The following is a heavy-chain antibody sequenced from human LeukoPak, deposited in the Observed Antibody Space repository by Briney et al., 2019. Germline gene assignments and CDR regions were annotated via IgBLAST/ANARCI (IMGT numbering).Heavy chain of an antibody. Sequence: ASVKVSCKASGYIFSKYDINWGRQAPGHGLEWMGWMNPNSGRRVYAQKFQGRVTMTRNSSINTAYMELTSLRSDDRAVYYCARGLRSDYWGQGTLVTVSS. D-gene: IGHD3-16*02. J-gene: IGHJ4*02. V-gene: IGHV1-8*01. CDR1: GYIFSKYD. CDR3: ARGLRSDY. CDR2: MNPNSGRR.